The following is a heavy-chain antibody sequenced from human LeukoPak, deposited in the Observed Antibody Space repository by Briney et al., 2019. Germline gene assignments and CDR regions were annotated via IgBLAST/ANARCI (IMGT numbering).Heavy chain of an antibody. Sequence: VKVSCKASGYTFTSYGISWVRQAPGQGLEWMGWISAYNGNTNYAQKFQGRVTMTRNTSISTAYMELSSLRSEDTAVYYCARGYKYYYYYMDVWGKGTTVTVSS. CDR3: ARGYKYYYYYMDV. D-gene: IGHD1-14*01. J-gene: IGHJ6*03. CDR1: GYTFTSYG. CDR2: ISAYNGNT. V-gene: IGHV1-18*01.